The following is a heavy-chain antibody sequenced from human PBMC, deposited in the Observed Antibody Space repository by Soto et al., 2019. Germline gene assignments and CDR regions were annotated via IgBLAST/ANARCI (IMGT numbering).Heavy chain of an antibody. V-gene: IGHV4-4*07. CDR2: IYTSGST. CDR3: AREGIAVAGKGFDY. D-gene: IGHD6-19*01. Sequence: SETLSLTCTVSGGSISSYYWSWIRRPAGKGLEWIGRIYTSGSTNYNPSLKSRVTMSVDTSKNQFSLKLSSVTAADTAVYYCAREGIAVAGKGFDYWGQGTLVTVSS. J-gene: IGHJ4*02. CDR1: GGSISSYY.